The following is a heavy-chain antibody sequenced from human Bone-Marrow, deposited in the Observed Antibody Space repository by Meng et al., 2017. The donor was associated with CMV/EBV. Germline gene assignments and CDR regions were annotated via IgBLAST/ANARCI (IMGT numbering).Heavy chain of an antibody. D-gene: IGHD1-26*01. J-gene: IGHJ6*02. CDR2: INPNSGGT. CDR1: GYTFTGYY. CDR3: AADSGTPRNYYYYGMDV. Sequence: ASVKVSCKASGYTFTGYYMHWVRQAPGQGLEWMGWINPNSGGTNYAQKFQGRVTMTRDTSISTAYMELRSLRSDDTAVYYCAADSGTPRNYYYYGMDVWGQGTTVAVSS. V-gene: IGHV1-2*02.